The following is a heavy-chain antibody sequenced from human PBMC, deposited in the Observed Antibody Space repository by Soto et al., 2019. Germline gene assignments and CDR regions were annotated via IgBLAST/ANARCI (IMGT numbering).Heavy chain of an antibody. CDR2: VGPSGAST. D-gene: IGHD3-22*01. CDR3: ARSYYYDSTGYYRNFDY. V-gene: IGHV3-23*01. CDR1: GSMFGQYA. J-gene: IGHJ4*02. Sequence: PGGSLRRSCAASGSMFGQYAMSWVRLAPGKGLEWVSVVGPSGASTFYADSVRGRFTISRDNSENTLYLQMNSLRAADTALYFCARSYYYDSTGYYRNFDYWGPGTLVTVSS.